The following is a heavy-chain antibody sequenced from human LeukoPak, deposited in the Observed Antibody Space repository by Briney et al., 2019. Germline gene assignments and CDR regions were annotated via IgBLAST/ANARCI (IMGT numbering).Heavy chain of an antibody. D-gene: IGHD4/OR15-4a*01. CDR1: GGSISSDDYS. CDR3: ARDFAEGDYGKFDY. Sequence: KPSETLSLTCTVSGGSISSDDYSWSWIRQPPGKGLEWIGHIFYSGSTYYNPSLRSRLTISVDTSKNQFSLKLSSVTAADTAVYYCARDFAEGDYGKFDYWGQGTLVTVSS. CDR2: IFYSGST. J-gene: IGHJ4*02. V-gene: IGHV4-30-4*08.